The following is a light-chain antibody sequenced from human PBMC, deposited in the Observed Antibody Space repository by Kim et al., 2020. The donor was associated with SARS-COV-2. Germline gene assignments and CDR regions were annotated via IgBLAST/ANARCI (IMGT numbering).Light chain of an antibody. Sequence: SPGQSITISCSGASSELGAYVPWYQQHPGKAPKLMIYDVTKRPSGVSNRFSGSKSGNTASLTISGLQAEAEADYYCSSYTSRGTLVFGGGTKLTVL. CDR2: DVT. J-gene: IGLJ3*02. CDR3: SSYTSRGTLV. CDR1: SSELGAY. V-gene: IGLV2-14*04.